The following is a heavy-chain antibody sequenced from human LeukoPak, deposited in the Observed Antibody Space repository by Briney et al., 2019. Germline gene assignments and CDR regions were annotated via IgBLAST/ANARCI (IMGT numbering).Heavy chain of an antibody. Sequence: GASVKVSCKASGYTFTSYDINWVRQATGQGLEWMGWMNPNSGNTGYAQKFQGRVTMTEDTSTDTAYMELSSLRSEDTAVYYCATEGYAVADRNAFDIWGQGTMVTVSS. V-gene: IGHV1-8*02. CDR3: ATEGYAVADRNAFDI. CDR2: MNPNSGNT. D-gene: IGHD6-19*01. J-gene: IGHJ3*02. CDR1: GYTFTSYD.